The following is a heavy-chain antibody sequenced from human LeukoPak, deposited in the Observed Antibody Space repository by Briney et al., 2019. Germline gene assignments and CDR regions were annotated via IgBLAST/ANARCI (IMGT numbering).Heavy chain of an antibody. CDR2: ISSSSSYI. V-gene: IGHV3-21*01. D-gene: IGHD5-12*01. Sequence: GGSLRLSCAASGFTFSSHSMNWVRQAPGKGLEWVSSISSSSSYIYYADSVKGRFTISRDNAKNSLYLQMNNLRAEDTAVYYCARVLYSGYDSDYWGQGTLVTVSS. CDR3: ARVLYSGYDSDY. CDR1: GFTFSSHS. J-gene: IGHJ4*02.